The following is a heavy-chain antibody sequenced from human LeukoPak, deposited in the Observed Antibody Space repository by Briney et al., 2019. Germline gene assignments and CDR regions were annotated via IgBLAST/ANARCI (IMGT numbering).Heavy chain of an antibody. CDR2: ISSSSSYI. CDR3: ARGAGSGDDAFDI. Sequence: PGGSLRLSCAASGFTFSSYSMNWVRQAPGKGLEWVSSISSSSSYIYYADSVEGRFTISRDNAKNSLYLQMNSLRAEDTAVYYCARGAGSGDDAFDIWGQGTMVIVSS. J-gene: IGHJ3*02. V-gene: IGHV3-21*01. CDR1: GFTFSSYS. D-gene: IGHD2-15*01.